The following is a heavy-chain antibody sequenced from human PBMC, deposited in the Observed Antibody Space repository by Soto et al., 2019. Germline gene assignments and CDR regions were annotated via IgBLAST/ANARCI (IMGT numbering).Heavy chain of an antibody. CDR2: IKSKTEGATR. J-gene: IGHJ4*02. Sequence: EVQLVESGGGLVKPGGSLRLSCAASGFTFSNAWMSWVRQAPGKGLEWVGRIKSKTEGATRDFAAPVKGRFAISRDDSKNTLYLQMNSLKIEDSAVYYCTSGTGRSDFDYWGRGTLVTVSS. CDR1: GFTFSNAW. CDR3: TSGTGRSDFDY. V-gene: IGHV3-15*01. D-gene: IGHD3-3*01.